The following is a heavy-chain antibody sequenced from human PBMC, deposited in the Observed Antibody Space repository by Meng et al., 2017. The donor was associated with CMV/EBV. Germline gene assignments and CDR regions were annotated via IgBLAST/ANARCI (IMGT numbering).Heavy chain of an antibody. CDR3: ARGPGVVVPAATDY. V-gene: IGHV1-18*04. J-gene: IGHJ4*02. CDR1: GYTFTSYY. D-gene: IGHD2-2*01. CDR2: IDPNSGNT. Sequence: ASVKVSCKASGYTFTSYYIHWVRQAPGQGLEWMGWIDPNSGNTNYAQKLQGRVTMTTDTSTSTAYMELRSLRSGDTAVYYCARGPGVVVPAATDYWGQGTLVTVSS.